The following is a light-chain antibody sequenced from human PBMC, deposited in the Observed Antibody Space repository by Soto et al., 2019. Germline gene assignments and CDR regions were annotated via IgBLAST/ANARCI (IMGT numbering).Light chain of an antibody. CDR1: QDIRNY. V-gene: IGKV1-27*01. Sequence: DIQMTQSPSSLSASVGDRVTITCRASQDIRNYLAWYQQKPGKVPKLLISAASTLQPRVPSRFSGSGSGTDFPLTISSLQPEDVATYYCQKYNGAPLTFGGGTKVEIK. CDR2: AAS. J-gene: IGKJ4*01. CDR3: QKYNGAPLT.